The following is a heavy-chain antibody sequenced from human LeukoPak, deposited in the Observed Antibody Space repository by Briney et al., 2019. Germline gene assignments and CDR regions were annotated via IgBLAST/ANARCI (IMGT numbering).Heavy chain of an antibody. CDR2: LYYSGTY. CDR3: SRSDRSSYSLGFDC. CDR1: RGSIRSGVYY. V-gene: IGHV4-31*03. Sequence: SQSLSVTYILSRGSIRSGVYYWSWTRHHPGKGLEWMGYLYYSGTYFYTPPLTTRLPISEHTPKTRFSLTMTSVNDAHTAVYHCSRSDRSSYSLGFDCWGQGTLVTVSS. D-gene: IGHD6-6*01. J-gene: IGHJ4*02.